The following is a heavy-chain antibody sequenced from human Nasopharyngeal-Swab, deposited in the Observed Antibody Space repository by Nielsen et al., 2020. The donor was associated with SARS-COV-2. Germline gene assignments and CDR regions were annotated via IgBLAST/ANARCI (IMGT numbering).Heavy chain of an antibody. J-gene: IGHJ4*02. V-gene: IGHV3-33*01. CDR3: ARDAPAHYGAFY. Sequence: WIRQHPGKGLEWVAVIWYDGSNKYYADSVKGRFTISRDNSKNTLYLQMNSLRAEDTAVYYCARDAPAHYGAFYWGRGTLVTSPQ. CDR2: IWYDGSNK. D-gene: IGHD4-17*01.